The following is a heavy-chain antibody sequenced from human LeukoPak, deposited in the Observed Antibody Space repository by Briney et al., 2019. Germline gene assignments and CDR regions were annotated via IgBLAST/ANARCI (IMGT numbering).Heavy chain of an antibody. V-gene: IGHV1-2*02. CDR3: AREKDEAARPTLDY. Sequence: ASVKVSCKASGYTFTGYYMHWVRQAPGQGLEWMGWINPNSGGTNYAQKFQGRVTMTRDTSISTAYMELSRLRSDDTAVYYCAREKDEAARPTLDYWGQGTLVTVSS. CDR1: GYTFTGYY. CDR2: INPNSGGT. J-gene: IGHJ4*02. D-gene: IGHD6-6*01.